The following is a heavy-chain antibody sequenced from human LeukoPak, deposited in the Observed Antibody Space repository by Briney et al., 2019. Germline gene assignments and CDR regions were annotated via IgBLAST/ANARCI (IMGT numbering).Heavy chain of an antibody. CDR3: AKPARSSSWYFDY. CDR2: ISGSGGST. V-gene: IGHV3-23*01. Sequence: GGSLRLSCAASGFTFSSYGLSWVRQAPGKGLEWVSAISGSGGSTYYADSVKGRFTISRDNSKNTLYLQMNSLRAEDTAVYYCAKPARSSSWYFDYWGQGTLVTVSS. D-gene: IGHD6-13*01. CDR1: GFTFSSYG. J-gene: IGHJ4*02.